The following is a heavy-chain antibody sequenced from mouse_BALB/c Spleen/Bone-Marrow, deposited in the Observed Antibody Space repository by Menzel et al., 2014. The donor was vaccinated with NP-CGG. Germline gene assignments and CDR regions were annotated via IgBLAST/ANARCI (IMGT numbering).Heavy chain of an antibody. CDR2: SRNKAKYYTT. Sequence: EVKLMESGGGLVQPGDSLILSCATSGFTFSDFYMDWVRQPPGKRLEWIAASRNKAKYYTTEYSASVKGRFIVSRDTSQSVLYLQMNALRAEDTAIYYCARDVGYGNYFVYWGQGTLVTVSA. D-gene: IGHD2-10*02. CDR1: GFTFSDFY. V-gene: IGHV7-1*02. J-gene: IGHJ3*01. CDR3: ARDVGYGNYFVY.